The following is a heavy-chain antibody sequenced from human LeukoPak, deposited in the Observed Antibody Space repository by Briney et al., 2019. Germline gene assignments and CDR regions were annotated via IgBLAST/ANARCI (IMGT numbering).Heavy chain of an antibody. V-gene: IGHV3-30*03. CDR3: AIEEDSSSWHQYYYYYYGMDV. CDR1: GFTFSSYG. D-gene: IGHD6-13*01. CDR2: ISYDGSNK. J-gene: IGHJ6*02. Sequence: GRSLRLSCAASGFTFSSYGMHWVRQAPGKGLEWVAVISYDGSNKYYADSVKGRFTISRDNSKNTLYLQMNSLRAEDTAVYYCAIEEDSSSWHQYYYYYYGMDVWGQGTTVTVSS.